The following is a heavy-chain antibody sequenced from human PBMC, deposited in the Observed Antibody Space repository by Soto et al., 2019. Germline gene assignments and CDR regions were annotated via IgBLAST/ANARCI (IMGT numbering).Heavy chain of an antibody. J-gene: IGHJ5*02. D-gene: IGHD3-10*01. CDR3: ARDGCITATCAGGGNWFDP. Sequence: GASVKVSCKAPGYTFTTYYMHWVRQAPGQGLEWMGIINPSGGRTTYAQNFQGRVTMTRDTSTSTVYMELSSLRSEDTAVYYCARDGCITATCAGGGNWFDPWGQGTPVTVSS. CDR1: GYTFTTYY. CDR2: INPSGGRT. V-gene: IGHV1-46*01.